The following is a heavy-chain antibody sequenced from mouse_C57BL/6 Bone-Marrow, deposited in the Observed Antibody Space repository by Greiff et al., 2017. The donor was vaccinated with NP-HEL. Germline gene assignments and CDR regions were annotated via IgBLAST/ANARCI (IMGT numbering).Heavy chain of an antibody. J-gene: IGHJ3*01. D-gene: IGHD1-1*01. Sequence: VQLQQSGAELVKPGASVKMSCKASGYTFTTYPIEWMEQNHGKSLEWIGNFHPYNDDTKYNEKFKGKATLTVEKSSSTVYLELSRLTSDDSAVYYCAKPPYGSSPWFAYWGQGTLVTVSA. CDR3: AKPPYGSSPWFAY. CDR1: GYTFTTYP. CDR2: FHPYNDDT. V-gene: IGHV1-47*01.